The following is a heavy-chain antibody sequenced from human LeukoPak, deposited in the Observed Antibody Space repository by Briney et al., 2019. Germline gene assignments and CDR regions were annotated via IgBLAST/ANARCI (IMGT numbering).Heavy chain of an antibody. CDR1: GFSFIGYG. Sequence: GGSLRLSCAASGFSFIGYGMSWVRQAPGKGLEWVSSISSGSGYIYYADSVKGRLTISRDNAQNALFLQMNALRVDDSAVYYCARDSGHTVTNEYFEHWGQGTLLTVSS. CDR2: ISSGSGYI. V-gene: IGHV3-21*04. J-gene: IGHJ1*01. D-gene: IGHD1-14*01. CDR3: ARDSGHTVTNEYFEH.